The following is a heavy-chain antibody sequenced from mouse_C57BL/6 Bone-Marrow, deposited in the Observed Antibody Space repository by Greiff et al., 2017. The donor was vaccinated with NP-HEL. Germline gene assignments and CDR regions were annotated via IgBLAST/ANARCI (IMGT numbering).Heavy chain of an antibody. CDR3: ARNDYDRDFDY. J-gene: IGHJ2*01. D-gene: IGHD2-4*01. CDR2: ISSGSSTI. V-gene: IGHV5-17*01. Sequence: EVKLMESGGGLVKPGGSLKLSCAASGFTFSDYGMHWVRQAPEKGLEWVAYISSGSSTIYYADTVKGRFTISRDNAKNTLFLQMTSLRSEDTAMYYCARNDYDRDFDYWGQGTTLTVSS. CDR1: GFTFSDYG.